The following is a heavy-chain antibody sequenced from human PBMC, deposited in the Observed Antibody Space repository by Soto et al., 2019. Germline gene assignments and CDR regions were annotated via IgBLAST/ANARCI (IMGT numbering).Heavy chain of an antibody. V-gene: IGHV1-18*01. D-gene: IGHD3-16*01. Sequence: QVQLVQSGAEVKNPGASVKVSCKASGYTFTRYGIGWARQAPGQGIEWMGWINTYNGNTNYAQNVQGRVNLTTDTTTSTAYMELRSLRSNDTAIYYCAMVDVYVTPSPQDVWGQGTTVIVSS. CDR1: GYTFTRYG. CDR3: AMVDVYVTPSPQDV. CDR2: INTYNGNT. J-gene: IGHJ6*02.